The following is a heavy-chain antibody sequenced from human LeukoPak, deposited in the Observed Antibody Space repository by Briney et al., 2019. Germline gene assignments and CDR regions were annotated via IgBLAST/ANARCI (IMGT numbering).Heavy chain of an antibody. CDR2: IYTSGST. CDR1: GDSISSFY. Sequence: SETLSLTCTVSGDSISSFYWTWIRQPAGKGLEWIGRIYTSGSTNYNPSLKSRVTMSVDTSKNQFSLKLSSVTAADTAVYYCARLEVGVPAATSRFFDYWGQGTLVTVSS. D-gene: IGHD2-2*01. V-gene: IGHV4-4*07. CDR3: ARLEVGVPAATSRFFDY. J-gene: IGHJ4*02.